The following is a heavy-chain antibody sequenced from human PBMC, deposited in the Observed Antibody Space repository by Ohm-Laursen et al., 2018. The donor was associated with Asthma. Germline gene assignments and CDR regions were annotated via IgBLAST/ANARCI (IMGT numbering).Heavy chain of an antibody. Sequence: SLRLSCAASGYTFSRYSIHWVRQIPGKGLEWVASISTASSFIYYADSVRGRFTTSRDNARNSLYLQMDSLGPEDTALYYCAKDVKAYYGSGSYYAYHGMDVWGLGTTVTVSS. V-gene: IGHV3-21*04. CDR2: ISTASSFI. J-gene: IGHJ6*02. CDR1: GYTFSRYS. CDR3: AKDVKAYYGSGSYYAYHGMDV. D-gene: IGHD3-10*01.